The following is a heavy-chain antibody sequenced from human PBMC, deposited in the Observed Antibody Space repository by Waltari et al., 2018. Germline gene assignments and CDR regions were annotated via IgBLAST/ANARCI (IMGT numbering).Heavy chain of an antibody. CDR3: ARVGYSSSWYLGYFDL. J-gene: IGHJ2*01. Sequence: QVQLQESGPGLVKPSQTLSLTCTVSGGSISSGSYYWSWIRPPAGKGLEWIGRIYTSGSTNYNPSLKSRVTISVDTSKNQFSLKLNSVTAADTAVYYCARVGYSSSWYLGYFDLWGRGTLVTVSS. V-gene: IGHV4-61*02. D-gene: IGHD6-13*01. CDR2: IYTSGST. CDR1: GGSISSGSYY.